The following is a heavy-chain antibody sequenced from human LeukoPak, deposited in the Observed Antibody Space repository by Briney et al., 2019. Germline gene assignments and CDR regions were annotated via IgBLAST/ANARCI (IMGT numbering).Heavy chain of an antibody. J-gene: IGHJ2*01. CDR2: IYPGDSDT. CDR1: GYSFISYW. D-gene: IGHD3-22*01. CDR3: ARISGPDYDSSGYWFDL. Sequence: GESLKISCKGSGYSFISYWIGWVRQMPGKGLEWMGIIYPGDSDTRYSPSFQGQVTISADKSISTAYLQWSSLKASDTAMYYCARISGPDYDSSGYWFDLWGRGTLVTVSS. V-gene: IGHV5-51*01.